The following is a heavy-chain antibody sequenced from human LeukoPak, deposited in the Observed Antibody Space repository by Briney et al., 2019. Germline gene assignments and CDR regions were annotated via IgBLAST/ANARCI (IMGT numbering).Heavy chain of an antibody. D-gene: IGHD4-17*01. Sequence: ASVKVSCKASGYSFTSNVISWVRQAPGQGLEWMGWISAYNGNTNYAQKLQGRVTMTTDTSTSTAYMELSSLRSEDTAVYYCARTTIDYGDYVGLVDYWGQGTLVTVSS. CDR1: GYSFTSNV. CDR3: ARTTIDYGDYVGLVDY. V-gene: IGHV1-18*01. J-gene: IGHJ4*02. CDR2: ISAYNGNT.